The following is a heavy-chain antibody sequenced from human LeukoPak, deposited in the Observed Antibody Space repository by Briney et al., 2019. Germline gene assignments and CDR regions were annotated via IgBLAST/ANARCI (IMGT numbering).Heavy chain of an antibody. Sequence: ASVRVSCKASGYTFTGYYMHRVRQAPGQGLEWMGRINPNSGGTNSAQKFQGRVTMTRDTSISTAYMELSRLRSDDTAVYYCARGGRDILTGYYTDFYYGMDVWGQGTTVTVSS. CDR3: ARGGRDILTGYYTDFYYGMDV. CDR2: INPNSGGT. CDR1: GYTFTGYY. V-gene: IGHV1-2*06. D-gene: IGHD3-9*01. J-gene: IGHJ6*02.